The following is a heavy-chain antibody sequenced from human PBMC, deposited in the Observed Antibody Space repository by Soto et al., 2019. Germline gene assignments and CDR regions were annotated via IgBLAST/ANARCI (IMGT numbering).Heavy chain of an antibody. CDR2: INGGRS. CDR1: GITFSRYD. CDR3: ATQAWDL. V-gene: IGHV3-23*01. J-gene: IGHJ5*02. Sequence: EVQLLESGGGLVQPGGSLRLSCEASGITFSRYDMSWVRQAPGKGLEWVSAINGGRSFYGDSVEGRFTVYRDNSKNTLYLQMNSLRVEDTAIYYCATQAWDLWGQGTLVTVSS.